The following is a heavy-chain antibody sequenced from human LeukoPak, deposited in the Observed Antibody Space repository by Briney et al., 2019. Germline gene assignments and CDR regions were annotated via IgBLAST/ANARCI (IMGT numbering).Heavy chain of an antibody. CDR1: GGSISSYY. Sequence: SETLSLTCTVSGGSISSYYWNWIRQPPGKGLEWIGNIYYSGSTNYNPSLKSRVTISVDMSKNQFSLRLSSVTAADTAVYYCARHRGVGALTWGQGTLVTVSS. J-gene: IGHJ5*02. D-gene: IGHD3-10*01. CDR3: ARHRGVGALT. CDR2: IYYSGST. V-gene: IGHV4-59*08.